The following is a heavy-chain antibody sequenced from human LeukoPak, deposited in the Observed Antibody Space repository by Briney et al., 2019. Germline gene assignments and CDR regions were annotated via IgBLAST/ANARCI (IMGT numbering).Heavy chain of an antibody. J-gene: IGHJ4*02. D-gene: IGHD5-18*01. CDR2: ISYDGSNK. Sequence: GGFLRLSCAASGFTFSSYGMHWVRQAPGKGLEWVAVISYDGSNKYYADSVKGRFTISRDNSKNTLYLQMNSLRAEDTAVYYCAKDKQLWLISPPDYWGQGTLVTVSS. CDR1: GFTFSSYG. V-gene: IGHV3-30*18. CDR3: AKDKQLWLISPPDY.